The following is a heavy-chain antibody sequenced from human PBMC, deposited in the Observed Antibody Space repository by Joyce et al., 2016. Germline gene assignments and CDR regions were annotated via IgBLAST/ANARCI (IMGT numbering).Heavy chain of an antibody. V-gene: IGHV3-74*03. CDR3: ARLRRWSGPSDC. CDR1: GFTFSSYW. D-gene: IGHD4-23*01. J-gene: IGHJ4*02. CDR2: INRDWSST. Sequence: EVQLVESGGGLVQPGGSLRLSCVASGFTFSSYWMYWVLKAPGKGLGWVSSINRDWSSTTYADSVKGRFTISRDNAKNTLYLQMNSLRAEDTAVYYCARLRRWSGPSDCWGQGTLVTVSS.